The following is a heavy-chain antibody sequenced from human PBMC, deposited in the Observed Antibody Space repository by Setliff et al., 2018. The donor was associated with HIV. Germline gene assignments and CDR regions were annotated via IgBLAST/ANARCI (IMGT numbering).Heavy chain of an antibody. D-gene: IGHD1-7*01. CDR2: LHYSVSS. V-gene: IGHV4-59*08. Sequence: SETLSLTCTVSGGSISSSSWSWIRQPPGKGLEWIGYLHYSVSSNYNPSLKSRVTISVDTSKNQFSLKLSSVTVADTAVYYCAGHRSGNWYYFGFDPWGQGTLVTV. CDR3: AGHRSGNWYYFGFDP. CDR1: GGSISSSS. J-gene: IGHJ5*02.